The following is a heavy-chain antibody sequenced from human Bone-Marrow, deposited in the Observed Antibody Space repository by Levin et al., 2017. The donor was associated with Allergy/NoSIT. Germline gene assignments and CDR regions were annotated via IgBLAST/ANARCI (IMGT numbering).Heavy chain of an antibody. J-gene: IGHJ6*03. V-gene: IGHV3-53*01. Sequence: LSLTCAASGFTVSDNYMTWVRQAPGKGLEWVSTTYSGGTTYYTDSAKGRFTISRDNSKNTLYLQMNRLRVEDTAVYYCARGGLDRRVHMAVWGKGTTVTVSS. D-gene: IGHD3/OR15-3a*01. CDR1: GFTVSDNY. CDR3: ARGGLDRRVHMAV. CDR2: TYSGGTT.